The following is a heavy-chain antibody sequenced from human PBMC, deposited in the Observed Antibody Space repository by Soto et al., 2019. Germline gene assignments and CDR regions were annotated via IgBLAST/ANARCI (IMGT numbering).Heavy chain of an antibody. Sequence: SETLSLTCTVSGGSISTGGYYWSWIRQHPGKGLEWIGYIYYSGSTYYNPSLKSRFTISVDTSKNQFSLKLSSVTAADTAVYYCARAVPHSSGWFNYFDYWGQGTLVTVSS. CDR2: IYYSGST. V-gene: IGHV4-31*03. D-gene: IGHD6-19*01. CDR1: GGSISTGGYY. CDR3: ARAVPHSSGWFNYFDY. J-gene: IGHJ4*02.